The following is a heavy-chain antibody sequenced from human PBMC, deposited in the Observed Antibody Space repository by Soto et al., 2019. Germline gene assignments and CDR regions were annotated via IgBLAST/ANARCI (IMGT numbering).Heavy chain of an antibody. CDR2: IYRTGST. Sequence: SGTLSIACAVSGGTFTSNNWWTWVRQPPGQGLEWIGEIYRTGSTNYNPSLKSRVTISLDKSENQFSLKVTSLTAADTAVYYCASRDPGTSVDYWGQGTLVTVSS. D-gene: IGHD1-7*01. CDR1: GGTFTSNNW. CDR3: ASRDPGTSVDY. J-gene: IGHJ4*02. V-gene: IGHV4-4*02.